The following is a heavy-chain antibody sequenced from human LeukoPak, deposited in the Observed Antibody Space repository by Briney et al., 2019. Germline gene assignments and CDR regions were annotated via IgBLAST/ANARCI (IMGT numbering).Heavy chain of an antibody. CDR1: GGSISSSSYY. CDR3: ARELGGDYGSFWFDP. J-gene: IGHJ5*02. V-gene: IGHV4-39*07. D-gene: IGHD4-17*01. Sequence: PSETLSLTCTVSGGSISSSSYYWGWIRQPPGKGLEWIGSIYHSGSTYYNPSLKSRVTISVDTSKNQFSLKLSSVTAADTAVYYRARELGGDYGSFWFDPWGQGTLVTVSS. CDR2: IYHSGST.